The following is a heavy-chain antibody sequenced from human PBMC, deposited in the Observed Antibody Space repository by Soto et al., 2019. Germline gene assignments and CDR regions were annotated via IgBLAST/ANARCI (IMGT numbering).Heavy chain of an antibody. CDR3: ARVSATGWHVNGRDYFDH. CDR2: ISSRDLSI. Sequence: QVRPVESGGDLVKPGGSLRISCTASGFIFSNYYMSWIRQAPGKGLEWVSSISSRDLSIYYADSVKGRFTIFRDNAKNSLFLHMSDLRAADTAVYYCARVSATGWHVNGRDYFDHWGLGTLVTVSS. J-gene: IGHJ4*02. CDR1: GFIFSNYY. D-gene: IGHD6-19*01. V-gene: IGHV3-11*01.